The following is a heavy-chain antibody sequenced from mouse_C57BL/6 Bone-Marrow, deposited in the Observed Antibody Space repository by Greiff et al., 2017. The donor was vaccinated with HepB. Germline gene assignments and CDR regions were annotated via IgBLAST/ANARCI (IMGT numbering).Heavy chain of an antibody. D-gene: IGHD1-1*01. CDR2: IYPGDGDT. CDR3: ARSIGYYGSCDY. CDR1: GYAFRSSW. Sequence: QVQLKESGPELVKPGASVKISCKASGYAFRSSWMNWVKQRPGKGLEWIGRIYPGDGDTNYNGKFKGKATLTADKSSRTAYMQLSSLTSEDSAVYFCARSIGYYGSCDYWGQGTTLTVSS. J-gene: IGHJ2*01. V-gene: IGHV1-82*01.